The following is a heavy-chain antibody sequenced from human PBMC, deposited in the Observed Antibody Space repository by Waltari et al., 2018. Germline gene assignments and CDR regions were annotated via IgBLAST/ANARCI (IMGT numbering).Heavy chain of an antibody. J-gene: IGHJ4*02. V-gene: IGHV3-30*01. CDR1: GLTFSSYS. CDR2: RAYDGSIK. D-gene: IGHD2-2*02. Sequence: QVQMVESGGGVVQPGRSLRLSCAASGLTFSSYSIHWVRQAPGKGLGWVALRAYDGSIKYYADSVKGRFTVCRDNSKNTVYQRLNSRRVEGKAVYCCSREDICRRTTCYTRDYWGLGTLVTVSS. CDR3: SREDICRRTTCYTRDY.